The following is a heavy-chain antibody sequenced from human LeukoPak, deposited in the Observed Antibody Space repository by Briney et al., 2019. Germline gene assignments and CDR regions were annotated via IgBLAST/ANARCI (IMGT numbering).Heavy chain of an antibody. CDR2: ISSDGSST. CDR1: GFSFGSYW. D-gene: IGHD4-17*01. CDR3: ARVAYGDYVDY. Sequence: GGSLRLSCAASGFSFGSYWMPWVRQAPGKGLVWVSRISSDGSSTNYADSVKGRFTISRDNAKNTLSLQMNSLRAEDTAVYYCARVAYGDYVDYWGQGTLVTVSS. V-gene: IGHV3-74*01. J-gene: IGHJ4*02.